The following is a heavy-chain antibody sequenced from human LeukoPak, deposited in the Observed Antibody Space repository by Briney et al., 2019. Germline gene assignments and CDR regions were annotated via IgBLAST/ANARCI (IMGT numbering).Heavy chain of an antibody. Sequence: GGSLRLSCAASEFTFSSYSMNWVRQAPGKGLEWVSYISSSSSTIYYAGSVKGRFTISRDNAKNSLYLQMNSLRAEDTAVYCCARGSYDSSGYYLGAGARADYWGQGTLVTVSS. J-gene: IGHJ4*02. D-gene: IGHD3-22*01. CDR1: EFTFSSYS. CDR3: ARGSYDSSGYYLGAGARADY. CDR2: ISSSSSTI. V-gene: IGHV3-48*01.